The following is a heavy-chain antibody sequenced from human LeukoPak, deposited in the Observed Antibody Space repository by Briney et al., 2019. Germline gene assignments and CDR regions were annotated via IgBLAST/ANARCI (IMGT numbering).Heavy chain of an antibody. D-gene: IGHD5-18*01. CDR1: GFTFSSYE. J-gene: IGHJ2*01. CDR3: AKGGLQTRNWYFAL. Sequence: GGSLRLSCAASGFTFSSYEMNWVRQAPGKGLEWVSYISSSGSTIYYADSMKGRFTISRDNSKNTLYLQMNSLRGEDTAVYYCAKGGLQTRNWYFALWGRGTLVTVSS. CDR2: ISSSGSTI. V-gene: IGHV3-48*03.